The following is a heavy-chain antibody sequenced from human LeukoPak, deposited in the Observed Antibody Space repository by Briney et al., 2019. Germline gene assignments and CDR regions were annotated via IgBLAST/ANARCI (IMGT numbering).Heavy chain of an antibody. CDR2: ISGSGGST. CDR1: GFTFSSHA. J-gene: IGHJ3*02. Sequence: GGSLRLSCAASGFTFSSHAMSWVRQAPGKGLEWVSGISGSGGSTYYADSVKGRFTISRDNSKNTLYLQMSSLRAEDTAVYYCAKGRVEDIVVVPASLSGWRAASSRWEVITHDAFDIWGQGTMVTVSS. V-gene: IGHV3-23*01. D-gene: IGHD2-2*01. CDR3: AKGRVEDIVVVPASLSGWRAASSRWEVITHDAFDI.